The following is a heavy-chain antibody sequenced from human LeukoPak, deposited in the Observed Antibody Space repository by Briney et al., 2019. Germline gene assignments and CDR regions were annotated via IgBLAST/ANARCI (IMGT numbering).Heavy chain of an antibody. J-gene: IGHJ6*02. CDR3: AIGYSSGWYNGMDV. CDR1: GFTVSSNY. CDR2: IYSDGST. V-gene: IGHV3-53*01. Sequence: GGSLRLSCAASGFTVSSNYMSWVRQAPGKGLEWVSVIYSDGSTYYADSVKGRFTISRDNSKNTLYLQMNSLRAEDTAVYYCAIGYSSGWYNGMDVWGQGTTVTVSS. D-gene: IGHD6-19*01.